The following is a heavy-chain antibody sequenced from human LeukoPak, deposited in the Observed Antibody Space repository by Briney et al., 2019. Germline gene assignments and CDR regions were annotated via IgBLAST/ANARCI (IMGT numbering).Heavy chain of an antibody. J-gene: IGHJ2*01. V-gene: IGHV4-31*03. Sequence: TLSLTCTVSGGSISSGGYYWSWIRQHPGKGLEWIGYINYSGSTYYNPSLKSRVTISVDTSKNQFSLKLSSVTAADTAVYYCARVPTASRSYWYFDLWGRGTLVTVSS. CDR3: ARVPTASRSYWYFDL. CDR1: GGSISSGGYY. CDR2: INYSGST.